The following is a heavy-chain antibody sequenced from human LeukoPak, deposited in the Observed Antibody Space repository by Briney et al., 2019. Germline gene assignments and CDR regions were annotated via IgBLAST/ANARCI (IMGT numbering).Heavy chain of an antibody. Sequence: GGSLRLSCAASGFTFSSYAMSWVRQAPGKGLEWVSAISGSGGSTYYADSVKGRFTISRDNSKNTLYLQMNGLRAEDTAVYYCAKDGEGGSGSYYYYFDYWGQGTLVTVSS. CDR2: ISGSGGST. CDR1: GFTFSSYA. J-gene: IGHJ4*02. CDR3: AKDGEGGSGSYYYYFDY. D-gene: IGHD3-10*01. V-gene: IGHV3-23*01.